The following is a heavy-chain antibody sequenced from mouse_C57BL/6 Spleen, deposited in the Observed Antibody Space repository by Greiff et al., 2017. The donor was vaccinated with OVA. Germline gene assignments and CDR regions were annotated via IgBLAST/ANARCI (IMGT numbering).Heavy chain of an antibody. CDR1: GYAFSSYW. D-gene: IGHD2-4*01. Sequence: VQLQQSGAELVKPGASVKISCKASGYAFSSYWMNWVKQRPGKGLEWIGQIYPGDGDTNYNGKFKGKATLTADKSSSTAYMQHSSLTSEDSAVYFCARSRSDYDGYAMDYWGQGTSVTVSS. CDR2: IYPGDGDT. V-gene: IGHV1-80*01. CDR3: ARSRSDYDGYAMDY. J-gene: IGHJ4*01.